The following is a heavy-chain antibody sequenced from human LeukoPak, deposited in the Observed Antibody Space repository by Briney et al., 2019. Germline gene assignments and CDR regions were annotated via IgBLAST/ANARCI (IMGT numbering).Heavy chain of an antibody. V-gene: IGHV1-69*13. J-gene: IGHJ5*02. CDR2: IIPIFGTA. Sequence: SVKVSCKASGGTFSSYAISWVRQAPGQGLEWMGGIIPIFGTANYAQKFQGRVTITADESTSTAYMELSSLRSEDTAVYYCARDGGFHYYDSSGRNWFDPWGQGTLVTVSS. CDR1: GGTFSSYA. D-gene: IGHD3-22*01. CDR3: ARDGGFHYYDSSGRNWFDP.